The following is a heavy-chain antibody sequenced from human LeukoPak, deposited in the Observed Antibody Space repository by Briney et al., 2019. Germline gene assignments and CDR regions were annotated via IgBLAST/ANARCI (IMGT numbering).Heavy chain of an antibody. J-gene: IGHJ4*02. CDR1: GGSFSGYY. CDR2: INHSGST. D-gene: IGHD3-22*01. CDR3: ARGGDIYDTSARHHSY. Sequence: SETLSLTCAVYGGSFSGYYWSWIRQPPGKGLEWIGEINHSGSTNYNPSLKSRVTISVDTSKNQFSLKLSSVTAADTAVYYCARGGDIYDTSARHHSYWGQGTLVIVSS. V-gene: IGHV4-34*01.